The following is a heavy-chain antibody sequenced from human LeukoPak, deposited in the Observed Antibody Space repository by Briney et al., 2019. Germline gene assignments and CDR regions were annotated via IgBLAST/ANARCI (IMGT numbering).Heavy chain of an antibody. CDR2: ISAYNGNT. V-gene: IGHV1-18*01. Sequence: SVKVSCKASAYTFSNYGFNWVQQAPGQGLEWIGWISAYNGNTKYAQKLQGRFTMSTDTSTSTAYMELRSLTSDDTAVYYCARDLDGSGSYYTDYWGQGTLVTVSS. J-gene: IGHJ4*02. CDR1: AYTFSNYG. CDR3: ARDLDGSGSYYTDY. D-gene: IGHD3-10*01.